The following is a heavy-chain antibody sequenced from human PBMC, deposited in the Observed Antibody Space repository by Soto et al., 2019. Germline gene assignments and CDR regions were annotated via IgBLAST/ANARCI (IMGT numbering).Heavy chain of an antibody. D-gene: IGHD1-26*01. CDR2: TYYRSKWST. CDR3: TRALSGSYDS. J-gene: IGHJ5*01. V-gene: IGHV6-1*01. Sequence: PSQTLSLTCVISGDSVSSKSAAWNWIRQSPSRGLEWLGRTYYRSKWSTDYAVSMKGRIAINPDTSKNQFSLQLNSVTPEDTAVYYCTRALSGSYDSWGQGTLVTVSS. CDR1: GDSVSSKSAA.